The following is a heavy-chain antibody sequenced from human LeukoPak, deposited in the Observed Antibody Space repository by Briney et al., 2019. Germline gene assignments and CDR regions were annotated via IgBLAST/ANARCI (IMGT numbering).Heavy chain of an antibody. CDR2: ISSSGSTI. Sequence: GGSLRLSCAASGFTFSSYEMNWVRQAPGKGLEWVSYISSSGSTIYYADSVEGRFTISRDNAKNSLYLQMNSLRAEDTAVYYCARLVGATPSDYWGQGALVTVSS. D-gene: IGHD1-26*01. V-gene: IGHV3-48*03. CDR3: ARLVGATPSDY. CDR1: GFTFSSYE. J-gene: IGHJ4*02.